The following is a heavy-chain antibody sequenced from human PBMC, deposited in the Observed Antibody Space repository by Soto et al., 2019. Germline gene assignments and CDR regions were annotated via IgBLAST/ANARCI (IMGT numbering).Heavy chain of an antibody. CDR3: AIWIRMTGTEYVDY. CDR2: IYYSGST. Sequence: SETLSLTCTVSGGSISSGGYYWSWIRQHPGKGLEWIGYIYYSGSTYYNPSLKSRVTISVDTSKNQFSLKLSSVTAADTAVYYWAIWIRMTGTEYVDYWGQGTLVTVSS. V-gene: IGHV4-31*03. J-gene: IGHJ4*02. CDR1: GGSISSGGYY. D-gene: IGHD1-1*01.